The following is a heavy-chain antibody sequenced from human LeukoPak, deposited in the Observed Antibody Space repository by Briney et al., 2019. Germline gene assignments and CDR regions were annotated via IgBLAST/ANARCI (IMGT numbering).Heavy chain of an antibody. D-gene: IGHD1-26*01. J-gene: IGHJ4*02. CDR2: MYYSGST. V-gene: IGHV4-39*01. CDR3: ATLAVGTTFFDY. CDR1: GGSISSSSYY. Sequence: SETLSLTCTVSGGSISSSSYYWGWIRQPPGKGLEWIGSMYYSGSTYYNPSLKSRVTMSVDTSKNQLSRKLSSVTAADTAVYYCATLAVGTTFFDYWGQGTLVTVSS.